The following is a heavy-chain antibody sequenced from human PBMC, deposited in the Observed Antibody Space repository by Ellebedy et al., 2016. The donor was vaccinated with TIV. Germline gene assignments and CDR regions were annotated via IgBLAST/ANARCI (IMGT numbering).Heavy chain of an antibody. J-gene: IGHJ5*02. CDR1: GFTFSSYA. V-gene: IGHV3-30*04. D-gene: IGHD6-13*01. CDR2: ISYDGSEK. CDR3: ARAQAWEYRSRNNWFNP. Sequence: GESLKISCAASGFTFSSYAMHWVRQAPGKGLEWVAVISYDGSEKYYADSVKCRFTISRDNSKNTLNLQVNSLRPEDTAVYYCARAQAWEYRSRNNWFNPWGQGTLVTVSS.